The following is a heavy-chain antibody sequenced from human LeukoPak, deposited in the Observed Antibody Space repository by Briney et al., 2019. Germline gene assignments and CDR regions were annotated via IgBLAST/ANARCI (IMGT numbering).Heavy chain of an antibody. Sequence: ASVKVSCKASGYTFTSYYMHWVREAPGQGREWMGIINPSGGDTSYAQKFQGRLTMTRDTSTNTVYMELTSLRSEDTAVYYCAREVMDNLRFDYWGQGTLVTVSS. CDR3: AREVMDNLRFDY. J-gene: IGHJ4*02. D-gene: IGHD1-14*01. CDR1: GYTFTSYY. CDR2: INPSGGDT. V-gene: IGHV1-46*01.